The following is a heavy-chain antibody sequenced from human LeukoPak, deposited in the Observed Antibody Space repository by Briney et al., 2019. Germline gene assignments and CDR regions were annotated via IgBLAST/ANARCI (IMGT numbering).Heavy chain of an antibody. J-gene: IGHJ4*02. CDR1: GFTFRCYS. Sequence: GGSVRLFCGASGFTFRCYSMNWLRQAPGGGLEGVSYISSSISTIHYADSVKGRFTISRDNAKNSLYLQLNSLRDEDTALCSLARSSSLEYWGVGNLVTLSS. CDR2: ISSSISTI. D-gene: IGHD2-2*01. CDR3: ARSSSLEY. V-gene: IGHV3-48*02.